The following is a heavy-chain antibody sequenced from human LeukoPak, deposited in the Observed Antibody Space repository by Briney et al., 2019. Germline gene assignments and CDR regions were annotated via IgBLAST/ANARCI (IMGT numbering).Heavy chain of an antibody. D-gene: IGHD1-14*01. CDR2: ISSSSTII. J-gene: IGHJ4*02. V-gene: IGHV3-48*01. CDR1: X. CDR3: ARLESELSY. Sequence: XMNXVRQAPGKGLEWISYISSSSTIIHYADSVKGRFTISRDNSKNTLYLQMNSLRAEDTAVYYCARLESELSYWGQGTLVTVSS.